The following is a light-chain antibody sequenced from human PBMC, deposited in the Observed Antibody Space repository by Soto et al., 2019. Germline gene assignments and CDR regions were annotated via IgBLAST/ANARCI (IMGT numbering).Light chain of an antibody. CDR2: GAS. Sequence: IVLPQAPGTLSLSPGERATLSCRASQSVSRYLTWYQQKPGQGPRVLIYGASSRATGVPDRFSGSGSGTDFTLTINRLEPEDFAVYYCQQYGSSPPKFGQGNKV. CDR1: QSVSRY. CDR3: QQYGSSPPK. V-gene: IGKV3-20*01. J-gene: IGKJ1*01.